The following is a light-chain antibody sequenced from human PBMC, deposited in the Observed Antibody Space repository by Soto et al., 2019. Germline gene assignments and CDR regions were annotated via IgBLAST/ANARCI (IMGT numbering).Light chain of an antibody. CDR1: SSDVGGYNY. J-gene: IGLJ2*01. V-gene: IGLV2-14*03. CDR3: SSHSSSSTLVV. Sequence: QSALTQPASMSGSPGQSITLSCTGTSSDVGGYNYVSWYRQHPGKAPKLMIYDVNNRPSGVSNRFSGSKSGNTASLTISGLHDEDEADYYCSSHSSSSTLVVFGGGTKLTVL. CDR2: DVN.